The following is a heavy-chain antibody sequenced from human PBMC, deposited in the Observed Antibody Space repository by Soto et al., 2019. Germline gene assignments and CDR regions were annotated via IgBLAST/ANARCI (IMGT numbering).Heavy chain of an antibody. V-gene: IGHV1-18*01. CDR3: VRWEDYGASYQYHLDH. J-gene: IGHJ4*02. Sequence: ASLKFSCTGSVYIFTAAVISWVLQPPGQGLEGMGWTSIYKGHTEYSPKFLGRVVSTTDTSADTAYLELRSLRPDDAALYCCVRWEDYGASYQYHLDHWGKGSLVTVSS. CDR2: TSIYKGHT. CDR1: VYIFTAAV. D-gene: IGHD4-17*01.